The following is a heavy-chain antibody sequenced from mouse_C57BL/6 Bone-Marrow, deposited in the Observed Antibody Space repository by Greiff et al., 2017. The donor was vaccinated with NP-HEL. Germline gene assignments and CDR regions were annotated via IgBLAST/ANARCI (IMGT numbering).Heavy chain of an antibody. CDR1: GYTFTSYW. J-gene: IGHJ3*01. CDR3: SRCYYSKRDFAY. Sequence: QVQLQQPGAELVKPGASVKLSCKASGYTFTSYWMHWVKQRPGRGLGWIGRIDPNSGGTKYNEKFKSKATLTVDKPSSTAYMQLSSLTSEDSAVYYCSRCYYSKRDFAYWGQGTLVTVSA. D-gene: IGHD2-5*01. V-gene: IGHV1-72*01. CDR2: IDPNSGGT.